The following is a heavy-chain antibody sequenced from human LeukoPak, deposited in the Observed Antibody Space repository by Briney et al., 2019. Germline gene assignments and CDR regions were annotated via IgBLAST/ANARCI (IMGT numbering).Heavy chain of an antibody. D-gene: IGHD3-10*01. CDR3: AKSRGYGSESPTYAFDI. V-gene: IGHV3-23*01. CDR1: GFTFSSYA. Sequence: GGSLRLSCAASGFTFSSYAMSWVRQAPGKGLEWVSAISGSGGSTYYADSVKGRFTISRDNSKNTLYLQMNSLRAEDTAVYYCAKSRGYGSESPTYAFDIWGQGTMVTVSS. J-gene: IGHJ3*02. CDR2: ISGSGGST.